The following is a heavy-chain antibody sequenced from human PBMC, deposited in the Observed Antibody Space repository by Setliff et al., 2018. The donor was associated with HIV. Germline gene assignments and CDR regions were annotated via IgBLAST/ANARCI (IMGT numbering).Heavy chain of an antibody. J-gene: IGHJ2*01. D-gene: IGHD3-10*01. Sequence: RASVKVSCKASGYTFSGYYIHWVRQAPGQGLEWMGWINPNNGDTKYAQKFQGWVTMTRDTSISTAYMELSRLRSDDTAVYYCAKVRDYGSGSYYNWYFDLWGRGTRVTVSS. CDR1: GYTFSGYY. CDR2: INPNNGDT. CDR3: AKVRDYGSGSYYNWYFDL. V-gene: IGHV1-2*04.